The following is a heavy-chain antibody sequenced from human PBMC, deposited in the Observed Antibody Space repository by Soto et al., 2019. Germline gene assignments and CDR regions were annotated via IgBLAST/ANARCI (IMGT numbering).Heavy chain of an antibody. V-gene: IGHV1-18*04. CDR3: ARDSSSYDSSGYYRRY. D-gene: IGHD3-22*01. CDR1: GYTFTSYC. J-gene: IGHJ4*02. CDR2: ISAYNCSK. Sequence: GASVKVSCKASGYTFTSYCISWLRPAPAQGRGWMGWISAYNCSKGCAQKLQDRVTRTTDTSTSKAYMELRNLRSDATAVYYCARDSSSYDSSGYYRRYWGQGTLVTVSS.